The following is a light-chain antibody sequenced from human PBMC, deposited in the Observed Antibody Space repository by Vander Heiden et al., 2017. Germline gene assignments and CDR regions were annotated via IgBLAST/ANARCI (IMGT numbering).Light chain of an antibody. CDR1: QSISSY. Sequence: DIQMTQPPSSLSASVGDRVTITCRASQSISSYLNWYQQKPGKAPKLLIYAASSLQSGVPSRFSGSGSGTDFTLTISSLQPEDFATYYCQQSYSTPFTFGSGTKVDIK. CDR2: AAS. J-gene: IGKJ3*01. CDR3: QQSYSTPFT. V-gene: IGKV1-39*01.